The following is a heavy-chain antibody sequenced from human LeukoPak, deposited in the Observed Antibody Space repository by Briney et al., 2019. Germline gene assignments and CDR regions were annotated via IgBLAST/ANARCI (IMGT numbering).Heavy chain of an antibody. D-gene: IGHD4-23*01. Sequence: GGSLRLSCVTSGFTFTNHSMSWVRQAPGKGLEWVANISEDGGHTNYVDTVKGRVTISRDNAKNSPFLQMDGLRSDDTAVYYCARDGRGGHNDFWGQGTLVTVSS. V-gene: IGHV3-7*03. J-gene: IGHJ4*02. CDR1: GFTFTNHS. CDR3: ARDGRGGHNDF. CDR2: ISEDGGHT.